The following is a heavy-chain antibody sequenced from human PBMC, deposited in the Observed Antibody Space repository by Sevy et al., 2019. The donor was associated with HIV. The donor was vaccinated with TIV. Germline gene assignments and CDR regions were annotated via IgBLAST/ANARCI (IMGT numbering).Heavy chain of an antibody. CDR1: GFTFSSYG. J-gene: IGHJ6*02. Sequence: GGSLRLSCAASGFTFSSYGMHWVRQAPGNGLEWVAVIWYDGSNKYYADSVKGRFTISRDNSKNTLYLQMNSLRAEDTAVYYCARDRLLLWFGEFPTAGMDVWGQGTTVTVSS. V-gene: IGHV3-33*01. D-gene: IGHD3-10*01. CDR3: ARDRLLLWFGEFPTAGMDV. CDR2: IWYDGSNK.